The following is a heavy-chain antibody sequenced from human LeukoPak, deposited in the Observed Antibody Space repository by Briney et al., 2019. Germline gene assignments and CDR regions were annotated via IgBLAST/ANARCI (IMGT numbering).Heavy chain of an antibody. Sequence: SVKVSCKASGGTFSSYAISWVRQAPGQGLEWMGGIIPIFGTANYAQKFQGRVTITTDESTNTAYMELNSLRAEDTAVYYCAKAFGSGTPHDALDIWGQGTMVTVSS. CDR3: AKAFGSGTPHDALDI. J-gene: IGHJ3*02. V-gene: IGHV1-69*05. CDR2: IIPIFGTA. D-gene: IGHD3-10*01. CDR1: GGTFSSYA.